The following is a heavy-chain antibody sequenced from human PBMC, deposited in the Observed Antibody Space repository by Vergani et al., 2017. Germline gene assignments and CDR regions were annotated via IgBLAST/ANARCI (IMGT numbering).Heavy chain of an antibody. CDR3: ARAPRGGSGSYYY. J-gene: IGHJ4*02. Sequence: QVQLVQSGAEVKKPGASVKVSCKASGYTFTGHYMHWVRQAPGQGLEWMGWSNPNSGGTNYAQKFQGWVTMTRDTSISTAYMELSRLRSDDTGVYYCARAPRGGSGSYYYWGQGTLVTVSS. D-gene: IGHD1-26*01. CDR1: GYTFTGHY. V-gene: IGHV1-2*04. CDR2: SNPNSGGT.